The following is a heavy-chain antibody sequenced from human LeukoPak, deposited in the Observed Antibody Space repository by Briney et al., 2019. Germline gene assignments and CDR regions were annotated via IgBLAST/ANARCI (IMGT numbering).Heavy chain of an antibody. D-gene: IGHD4/OR15-4a*01. CDR2: ISYDGSNK. CDR3: AKKPPDYNWFDP. Sequence: PGRSLRLSCAASGFTFSSYGMHWVRQAPGKGLEWVAVISYDGSNKYYADSVKGRFTISRDNSKNTLYLQMNSLRAEDTAVYYCAKKPPDYNWFDPWGQGTLVTVSS. J-gene: IGHJ5*02. V-gene: IGHV3-30*18. CDR1: GFTFSSYG.